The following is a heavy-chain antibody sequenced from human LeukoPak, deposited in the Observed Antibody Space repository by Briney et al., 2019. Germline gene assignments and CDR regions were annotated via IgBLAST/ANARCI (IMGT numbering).Heavy chain of an antibody. Sequence: GASVKVSCKASGYTFTRHYMHLGRQAPGQRLEWMGWINPNSGGTNYAQKFQGRVTMTRDTSISTAYMELSRLRSDDTAVYYCARDVHGAFDIWGQGTMVTVSS. D-gene: IGHD6-6*01. J-gene: IGHJ3*02. CDR3: ARDVHGAFDI. CDR2: INPNSGGT. V-gene: IGHV1-2*02. CDR1: GYTFTRHY.